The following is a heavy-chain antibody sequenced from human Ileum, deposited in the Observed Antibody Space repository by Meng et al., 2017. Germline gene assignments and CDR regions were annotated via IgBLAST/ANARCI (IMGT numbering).Heavy chain of an antibody. CDR1: GYTFTGYY. Sequence: ASVKVSCKASGYTFTGYYMHWVRQAPGQGLEWMGRINPNSGGTNYAQKFQGRANMTRDTSISTAYMELSRLRSDDTAVYYCAGFELCPRRVAAASTIEDGMDVWGQGTMVTVSS. CDR3: AGFELCPRRVAAASTIEDGMDV. V-gene: IGHV1-2*06. J-gene: IGHJ6*02. D-gene: IGHD6-13*01. CDR2: INPNSGGT.